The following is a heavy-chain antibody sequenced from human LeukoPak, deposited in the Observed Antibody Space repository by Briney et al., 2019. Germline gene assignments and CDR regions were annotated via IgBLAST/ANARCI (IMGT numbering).Heavy chain of an antibody. D-gene: IGHD4-23*01. CDR3: ARDFYGGNWSLGY. J-gene: IGHJ4*02. V-gene: IGHV1-2*02. CDR2: VNPNSGGT. CDR1: GFTFTGYY. Sequence: ASMKLSCKGSGFTFTGYYIHWVRQAPGQGLEWMGWVNPNSGGTNYAQMFQGRVTMTRDTSINTAYMELSGLRSDDTAVYYCARDFYGGNWSLGYWGQGTLVTVSS.